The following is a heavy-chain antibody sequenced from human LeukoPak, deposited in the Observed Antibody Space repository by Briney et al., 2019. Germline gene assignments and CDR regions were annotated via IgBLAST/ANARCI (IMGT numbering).Heavy chain of an antibody. Sequence: GGSLRLSCAASGFTFSGYSMNWVRQAPGKGLEWVSYISRDSSVIYYADSVKGRFTISRDNAKNSLYLQMNSLRAEDTAVFYCARVRAAAEGTTFDYWGPGTLVTVSS. CDR2: ISRDSSVI. V-gene: IGHV3-48*01. CDR1: GFTFSGYS. D-gene: IGHD6-13*01. CDR3: ARVRAAAEGTTFDY. J-gene: IGHJ4*02.